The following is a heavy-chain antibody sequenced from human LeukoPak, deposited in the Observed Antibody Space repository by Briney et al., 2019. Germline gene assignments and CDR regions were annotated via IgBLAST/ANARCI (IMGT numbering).Heavy chain of an antibody. V-gene: IGHV3-64*01. J-gene: IGHJ4*02. Sequence: GGSLRLSCAASGFTFSNYAMTWVRQAPGKGLEYVSAISSNGGRTYYANSVKGRFTISRDNSKNTLYLQMGSLRAEDMAVYYCARVGDYNQVYFDYWGQGTLVTVSS. CDR2: ISSNGGRT. D-gene: IGHD4-17*01. CDR1: GFTFSNYA. CDR3: ARVGDYNQVYFDY.